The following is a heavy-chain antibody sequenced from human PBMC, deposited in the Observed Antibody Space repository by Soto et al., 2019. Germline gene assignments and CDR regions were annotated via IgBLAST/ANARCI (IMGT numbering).Heavy chain of an antibody. CDR2: INPSGGST. D-gene: IGHD2-21*01. CDR3: ARDQPDYCGGECYMPPY. J-gene: IGHJ1*01. Sequence: ASVKVSCKASGYTFTIYYMHWVLQAPGQGLEWMGIINPSGGSTSYAQKFQGRVTMTRDTSTSTVYMELSSLRSEDTAVYYCARDQPDYCGGECYMPPYSGKGTLVPVYS. V-gene: IGHV1-46*01. CDR1: GYTFTIYY.